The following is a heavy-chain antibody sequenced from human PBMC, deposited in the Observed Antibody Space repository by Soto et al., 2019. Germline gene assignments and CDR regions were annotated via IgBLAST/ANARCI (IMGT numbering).Heavy chain of an antibody. Sequence: SETLSLTCTVSGGSISSYYWSWIRQPPGKGLEWIGYIYFNGNTNYNPSLKGRVTISIDTSKKQFSLNLSSVTAADTAVYYCARVTFGGVLLAHWGQGNLVTVSS. J-gene: IGHJ1*01. V-gene: IGHV4-59*01. CDR2: IYFNGNT. D-gene: IGHD3-16*01. CDR1: GGSISSYY. CDR3: ARVTFGGVLLAH.